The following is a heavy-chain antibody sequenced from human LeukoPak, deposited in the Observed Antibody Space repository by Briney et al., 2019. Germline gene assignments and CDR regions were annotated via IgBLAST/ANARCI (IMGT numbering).Heavy chain of an antibody. V-gene: IGHV3-7*01. J-gene: IGHJ6*02. D-gene: IGHD2-2*02. CDR1: GFPLSSYW. Sequence: GESLRLSCAASGFPLSSYWMSWVRQAPGKGLEWVANIKQDGREKYFLDSVKGRFTISRDNAKNSLYLQMNSLRAEDTAVYYCARWHTLDVWGQGTTVIVSS. CDR2: IKQDGREK. CDR3: ARWHTLDV.